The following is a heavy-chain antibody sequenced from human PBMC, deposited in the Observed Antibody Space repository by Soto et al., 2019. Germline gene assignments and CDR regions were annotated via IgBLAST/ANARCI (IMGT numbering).Heavy chain of an antibody. V-gene: IGHV3-48*01. CDR2: ISSSSSTI. Sequence: EVQLVESGGGLVQPGGSLRLSCAASGFTFSSYSMNWVGQAPGKGLEWVSYISSSSSTIYYADSVKGRFTISRDNAKNSLYLQMNSLRAEDTAVYYCARVSYYYGSGLKGQVEYWGQGTLVTVSS. CDR3: ARVSYYYGSGLKGQVEY. CDR1: GFTFSSYS. J-gene: IGHJ4*02. D-gene: IGHD3-10*01.